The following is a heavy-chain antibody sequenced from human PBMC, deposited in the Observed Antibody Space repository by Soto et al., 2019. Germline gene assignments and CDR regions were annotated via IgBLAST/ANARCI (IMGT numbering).Heavy chain of an antibody. CDR2: INWSGDDS. V-gene: IGHV3-20*04. CDR1: GFTFDDYG. CDR3: ARNRRGGGYFCDF. J-gene: IGHJ4*02. Sequence: EVQLVESGGSVIRPGGSLRLSCGASGFTFDDYGMNWVRQTPAKGLEWVSFINWSGDDSRYVASVKGRFIVSSDNAKNSLYLEMNSLRVDDTALYFCARNRRGGGYFCDFWGRGTLVSVSS.